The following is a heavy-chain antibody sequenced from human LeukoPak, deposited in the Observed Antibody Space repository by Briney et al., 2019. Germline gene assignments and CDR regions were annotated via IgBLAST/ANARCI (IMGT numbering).Heavy chain of an antibody. D-gene: IGHD6-13*01. J-gene: IGHJ6*02. CDR3: ARTSSSWSSYYGMDV. Sequence: ASVKVSCKASGYTFTSYDINWVRQATGQGLEWMGWMNPNSGNTGYAQKFQGRVTMARNTSISTAYMELSSLRSEDTAVYYCARTSSSWSSYYGMDVWGQGTTVTVSS. CDR1: GYTFTSYD. CDR2: MNPNSGNT. V-gene: IGHV1-8*01.